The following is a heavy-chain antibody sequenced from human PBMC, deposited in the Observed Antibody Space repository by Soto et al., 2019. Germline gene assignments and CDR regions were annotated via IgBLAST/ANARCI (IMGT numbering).Heavy chain of an antibody. CDR3: ARDSGSSSDYYGMDV. CDR2: ISSSSSYI. D-gene: IGHD6-13*01. J-gene: IGHJ6*02. Sequence: GCLVVACSASGFIFTSYSMNWVRQAPGKGLEWVSSISSSSSYIYYADSVKGRFTISRDNAKNSLYLQMSSLRAEDTAVYYCARDSGSSSDYYGMDVWGQGTTVTVS. V-gene: IGHV3-21*01. CDR1: GFIFTSYS.